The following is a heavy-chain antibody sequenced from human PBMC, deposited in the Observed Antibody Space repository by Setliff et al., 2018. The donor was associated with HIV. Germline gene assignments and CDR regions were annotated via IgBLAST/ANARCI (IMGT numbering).Heavy chain of an antibody. CDR1: GDNVSSGTSA. V-gene: IGHV6-1*01. CDR3: VRDRGISSFET. CDR2: TYYRSTWRF. Sequence: SQTLSLTCVISGDNVSSGTSAWSWIRQSPSRGLEWLGRTYYRSTWRFGYADSVRGRISIAPDTSKNQFSMQLKSVTPEDVAVYFCVRDRGISSFETWGQGTKVTVSS. J-gene: IGHJ3*02. D-gene: IGHD3-10*01.